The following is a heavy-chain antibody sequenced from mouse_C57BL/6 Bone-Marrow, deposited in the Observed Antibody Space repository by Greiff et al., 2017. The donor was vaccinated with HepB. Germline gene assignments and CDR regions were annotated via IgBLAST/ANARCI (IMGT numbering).Heavy chain of an antibody. CDR2: ISNLAYSI. CDR1: GFTFSDYG. V-gene: IGHV5-15*01. Sequence: DVHLVESGGGLVQPGGSLKLSCAASGFTFSDYGMAWVRQAPRKGPEWVAFISNLAYSIYYADTVTGRFTISRENAKNTLYLEMSSLRSEDTAMYYCARSHYGSSPAWFAYWGQGTLVTVSA. D-gene: IGHD1-1*01. CDR3: ARSHYGSSPAWFAY. J-gene: IGHJ3*01.